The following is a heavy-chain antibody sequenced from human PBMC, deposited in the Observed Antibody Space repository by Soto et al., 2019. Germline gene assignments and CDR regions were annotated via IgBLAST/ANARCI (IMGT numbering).Heavy chain of an antibody. CDR3: VRPLYRAFCI. CDR2: IWYDGSNK. D-gene: IGHD1-26*01. CDR1: GFTFSSYG. J-gene: IGHJ3*02. Sequence: PGESLKISCAASGFTFSSYGMHWVRQAPGKGLEWVAVIWYDGSNKYYADSLRGRFTVSRDNAKKSMYLEMRSLRAEDSAVYHCVRPLYRAFCIWGRRRKVTVSS. V-gene: IGHV3-33*03.